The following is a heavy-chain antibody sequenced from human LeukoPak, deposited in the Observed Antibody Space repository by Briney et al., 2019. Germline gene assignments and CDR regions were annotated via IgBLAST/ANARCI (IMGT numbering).Heavy chain of an antibody. CDR3: ARGLGRGKGAYYFDY. CDR1: GGSFSGYY. CDR2: INHSGGT. J-gene: IGHJ4*02. D-gene: IGHD1-26*01. V-gene: IGHV4-34*01. Sequence: PSETLSLTCAVYGGSFSGYYWSWIRQPPGKGLEWIGAINHSGGTNYNPSLKNRVTISVDTSTNHFSLKPSSVTAADTAVYYCARGLGRGKGAYYFDYWGQGTLVTVSS.